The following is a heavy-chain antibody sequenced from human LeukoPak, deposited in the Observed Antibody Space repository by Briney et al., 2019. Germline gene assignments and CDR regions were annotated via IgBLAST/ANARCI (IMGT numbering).Heavy chain of an antibody. D-gene: IGHD5-18*01. CDR1: GFTFSSYG. Sequence: GGTLRLSCAASGFTFSSYGMSWVRQAPGKGLEWVSTITGSGGSTYYADSVKGRFTISRDNSKNTLYLQMSSLRAEDTAVYYCAKSTQLWGGGLEYWGQGTLVTVSS. J-gene: IGHJ4*02. V-gene: IGHV3-23*01. CDR3: AKSTQLWGGGLEY. CDR2: ITGSGGST.